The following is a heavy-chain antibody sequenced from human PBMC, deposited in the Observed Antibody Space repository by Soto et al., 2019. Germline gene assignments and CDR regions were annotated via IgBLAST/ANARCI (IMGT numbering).Heavy chain of an antibody. CDR2: IIPIFGTA. D-gene: IGHD2-15*01. Sequence: SVKVSCKASGYTFTSYGISWVRQAPGQGLEWMGGIIPIFGTADYAQKFQGRDTITADESTSTAYMELSRLRSEDTAVYYCARESRYCSGGSCYFLPGIDYWGQGTLVTVSS. V-gene: IGHV1-69*13. J-gene: IGHJ4*02. CDR1: GYTFTSYG. CDR3: ARESRYCSGGSCYFLPGIDY.